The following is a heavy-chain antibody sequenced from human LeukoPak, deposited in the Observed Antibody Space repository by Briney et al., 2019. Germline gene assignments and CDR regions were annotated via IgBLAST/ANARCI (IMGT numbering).Heavy chain of an antibody. CDR3: VRDPEFWE. J-gene: IGHJ4*02. CDR2: INPNSGGT. CDR1: GYTFTRYY. Sequence: ASVKVSCKASGYTFTRYYMHWSRQAPGQGLEWMGWINPNSGGTNYAQKFQGRVTMTRDTSISTAYMELSKLRSDDTAMYYCVRDPEFWEWGEGTPVTVSS. D-gene: IGHD3-3*01. V-gene: IGHV1-2*02.